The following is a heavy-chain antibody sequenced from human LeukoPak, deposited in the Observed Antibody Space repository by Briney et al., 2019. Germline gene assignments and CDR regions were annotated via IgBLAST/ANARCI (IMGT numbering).Heavy chain of an antibody. CDR2: ISDNSGNT. CDR3: ARDTGLRYFDWLSAPMWY. Sequence: GGSLRLSCAASGFTVSSNYMSWVRQAPGQGLEWVSAISDNSGNTYYADSVKGRFTISRDNAKNSLYLQMNSLRAEDTAVYYCARDTGLRYFDWLSAPMWYWGQGTLVTVSS. J-gene: IGHJ4*02. CDR1: GFTVSSNY. V-gene: IGHV3-21*01. D-gene: IGHD3-9*01.